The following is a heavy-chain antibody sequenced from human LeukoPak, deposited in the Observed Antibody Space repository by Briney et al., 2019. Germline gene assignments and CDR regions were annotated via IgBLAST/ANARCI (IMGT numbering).Heavy chain of an antibody. CDR1: GFTFSSYW. Sequence: PGGSLRLSCAASGFTFSSYWMSWVRQAPGKGPEWVANIKRDGSEKYYVDSVKGRFTISRDNAKNSLYLQMNSLRAEDTAVYYCARAGGGWELPLGYWGQGTLVTVSS. V-gene: IGHV3-7*01. CDR2: IKRDGSEK. J-gene: IGHJ4*02. CDR3: ARAGGGWELPLGY. D-gene: IGHD1-26*01.